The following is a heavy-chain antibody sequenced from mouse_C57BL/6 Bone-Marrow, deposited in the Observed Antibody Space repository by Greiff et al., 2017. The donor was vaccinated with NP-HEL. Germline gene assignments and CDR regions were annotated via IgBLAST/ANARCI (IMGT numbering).Heavy chain of an antibody. Sequence: EVHLVESGEGLVKPGGSLKLSCAASGFTFSSYAMSWVRQTPEKRLEWVAYISSGGDYIYYADTVKGRFTISRDNARNTLYLQMSSLKSEDTAMYYCTRGGGNYGAYWGQGTLVTVSA. D-gene: IGHD2-1*01. CDR3: TRGGGNYGAY. CDR2: ISSGGDYI. V-gene: IGHV5-9-1*02. CDR1: GFTFSSYA. J-gene: IGHJ3*01.